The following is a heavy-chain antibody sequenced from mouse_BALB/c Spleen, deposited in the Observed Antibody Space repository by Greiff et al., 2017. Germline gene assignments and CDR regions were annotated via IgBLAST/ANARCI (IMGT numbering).Heavy chain of an antibody. CDR1: GFTFNTYA. V-gene: IGHV10-1*02. CDR2: IRSKSNNYAS. CDR3: VRQYGNYLDY. Sequence: EVQGVESGGGLVQPKGSLKLSCAASGFTFNTYAMNWVRQAPGKGLEWVARIRSKSNNYASYYADSVKDRFTISRDDSQSMLYLQMNNLKTEDTAMYYCVRQYGNYLDYWGQGTTLTVSS. J-gene: IGHJ2*01. D-gene: IGHD2-10*02.